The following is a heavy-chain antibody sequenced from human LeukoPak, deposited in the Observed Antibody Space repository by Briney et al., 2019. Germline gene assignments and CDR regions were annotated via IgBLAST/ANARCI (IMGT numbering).Heavy chain of an antibody. CDR1: GFTFTSYA. D-gene: IGHD6-19*01. Sequence: GGSLRLSCAASGFTFTSYAMQWVRQAPGKGLEWVAVISKDGSKNCYADSVKGRFTISRDNSKNTMNLHMIGLRPEDTAIYYCVRGRTYNTGWYYFDYWGQGILVTVSS. CDR3: VRGRTYNTGWYYFDY. CDR2: ISKDGSKN. J-gene: IGHJ4*02. V-gene: IGHV3-30*04.